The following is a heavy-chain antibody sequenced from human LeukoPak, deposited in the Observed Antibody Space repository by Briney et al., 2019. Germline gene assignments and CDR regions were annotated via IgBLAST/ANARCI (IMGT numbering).Heavy chain of an antibody. V-gene: IGHV3-30*04. J-gene: IGHJ6*02. CDR1: GFTFSSYA. D-gene: IGHD2-15*01. CDR3: ARDKVLGRYCSGGSCSRGYYYYYGMDV. CDR2: ISYDGSNK. Sequence: GGSLRLSCAASGFTFSSYAMHWVRQAPGKGLEWVAVISYDGSNKYYADSVKGRFTISRDNPKNTLYLQMNSLRAEDTAVYYCARDKVLGRYCSGGSCSRGYYYYYGMDVWGQGTTVTVSS.